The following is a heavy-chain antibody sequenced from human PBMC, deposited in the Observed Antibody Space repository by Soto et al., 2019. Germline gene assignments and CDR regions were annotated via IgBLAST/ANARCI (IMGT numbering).Heavy chain of an antibody. D-gene: IGHD5-12*01. Sequence: EQLVESGGGLVKPGGCLRLSCAASGFTFSSYSMNWVRQAPGEGLEWVSSISSSSSYIYYADPVKGRYTISRDNAKNSRYLQMNSLRAEDTAVYYCAREVSKYSGYDFDFWGQGTLVTVSS. CDR2: ISSSSSYI. V-gene: IGHV3-21*01. J-gene: IGHJ5*01. CDR1: GFTFSSYS. CDR3: AREVSKYSGYDFDF.